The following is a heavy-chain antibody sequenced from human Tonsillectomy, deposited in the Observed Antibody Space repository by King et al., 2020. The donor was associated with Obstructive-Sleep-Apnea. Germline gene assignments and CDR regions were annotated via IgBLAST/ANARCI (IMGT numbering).Heavy chain of an antibody. CDR2: MSYDGNNK. CDR3: AREKWGRETAFGMDV. V-gene: IGHV3-30*04. Sequence: VQLVESGGGVVQPGRPLRLSCAVSGFSFSNYAMHWVRQAPGKGLEWVAVMSYDGNNKYYADSVKGRFTISRDNSKNTLYLEMKSLRAEDTAVYYCAREKWGRETAFGMDVWGQGTTVTVSS. D-gene: IGHD5-24*01. CDR1: GFSFSNYA. J-gene: IGHJ6*02.